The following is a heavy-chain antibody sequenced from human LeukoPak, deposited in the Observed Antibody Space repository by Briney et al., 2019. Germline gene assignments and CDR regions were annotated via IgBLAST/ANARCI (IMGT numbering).Heavy chain of an antibody. CDR1: GFTFSSYA. D-gene: IGHD2-15*01. CDR2: IRYDGSNK. Sequence: GGSLRLSCAASGFTFSSYAMSWVRQAPGKGLEWVAFIRYDGSNKYYADSVKGRFTISRDNSKNTLYLQMNSLRAEDTAVYYCAKDPYCSGGSCYLRYYFDYWGQGTLVTVSS. J-gene: IGHJ4*02. V-gene: IGHV3-30*02. CDR3: AKDPYCSGGSCYLRYYFDY.